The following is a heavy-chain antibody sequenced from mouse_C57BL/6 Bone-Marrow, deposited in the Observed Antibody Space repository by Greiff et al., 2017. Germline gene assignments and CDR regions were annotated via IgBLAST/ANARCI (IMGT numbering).Heavy chain of an antibody. Sequence: VQRVESGAELARPGASVKLSCKASGYTFTSYGISWVKQRTGQGLEWIGEIYPRSGNTYYNEKFKGKATLTADKSSSTAYMELRSLTSEDSAVYFCARWKYYGSSYGYWGQGTTLTVSS. CDR1: GYTFTSYG. J-gene: IGHJ2*01. D-gene: IGHD1-1*01. CDR3: ARWKYYGSSYGY. CDR2: IYPRSGNT. V-gene: IGHV1-81*01.